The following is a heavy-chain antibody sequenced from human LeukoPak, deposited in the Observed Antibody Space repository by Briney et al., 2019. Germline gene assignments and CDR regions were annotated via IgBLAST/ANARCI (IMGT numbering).Heavy chain of an antibody. Sequence: SVKVSCKASGYTFTSYAMNWVRQAPGQGLEWMGGIIPIFGTANYAQKFQGRVTITADESTSTAYMELSSLRSEDTAVYYCARLPLRSIAVGYYGMDVWGQGTTVTVSS. CDR2: IIPIFGTA. V-gene: IGHV1-69*13. J-gene: IGHJ6*02. D-gene: IGHD6-6*01. CDR3: ARLPLRSIAVGYYGMDV. CDR1: GYTFTSYA.